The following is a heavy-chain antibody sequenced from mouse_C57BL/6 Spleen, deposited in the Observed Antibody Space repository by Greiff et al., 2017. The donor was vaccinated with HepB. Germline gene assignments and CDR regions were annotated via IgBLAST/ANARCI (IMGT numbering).Heavy chain of an antibody. CDR2: ISSGSSTI. CDR1: GFTFSDYG. CDR3: ARGPKSFDV. J-gene: IGHJ1*03. Sequence: EVKLMESGGGLVKPGGSLKLSCAASGFTFSDYGMHWVRQAPEKGLEWVAYISSGSSTIYYADTVKGRFTISRDNAKNTLFLQMTSLRSEDTAMYYCARGPKSFDVWGTGTTVTVSS. V-gene: IGHV5-17*01.